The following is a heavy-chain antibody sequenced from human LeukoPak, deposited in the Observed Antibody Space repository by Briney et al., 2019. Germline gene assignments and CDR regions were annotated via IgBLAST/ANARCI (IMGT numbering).Heavy chain of an antibody. Sequence: SETLSLTCTVSGGSISSYYWSWIPQPPGKGLEWIGYIYYSGSTNYNPSLKSRVTISVDTSKNQFSLKLSSVTAADTAVYYCARGAYTYYFDYWGEGALVTVSS. CDR2: IYYSGST. V-gene: IGHV4-59*01. J-gene: IGHJ4*02. CDR3: ARGAYTYYFDY. D-gene: IGHD4-11*01. CDR1: GGSISSYY.